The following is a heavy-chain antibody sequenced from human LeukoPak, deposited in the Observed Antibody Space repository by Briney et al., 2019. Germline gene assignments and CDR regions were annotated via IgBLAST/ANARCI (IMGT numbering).Heavy chain of an antibody. CDR1: GFTFSSYE. CDR3: ARGVMVSYYMDV. CDR2: ISGSSSYI. Sequence: GGSLRLSCAASGFTFSSYEMNWVRQAPGKGLERVSFISGSSSYIYYADSVKGRITISRDNAKNSLYLQMNSLRAEDTAVYYCARGVMVSYYMDVWGKGTTVTVSS. J-gene: IGHJ6*03. D-gene: IGHD2-8*01. V-gene: IGHV3-21*01.